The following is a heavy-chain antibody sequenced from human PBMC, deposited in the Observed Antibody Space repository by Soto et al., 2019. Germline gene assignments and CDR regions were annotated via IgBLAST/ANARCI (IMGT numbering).Heavy chain of an antibody. CDR2: ISYDGSNK. V-gene: IGHV3-30-3*01. Sequence: PGGSLRLSCAASGFTFSSYAMHWVSQAPGKGLEWVAVISYDGSNKYYADSVKGRFTISRDNSKNTLYLQMNSLRAEDTAVYYCARDRIAAAGTDRYFDYWGQGTLVTVS. D-gene: IGHD6-13*01. CDR1: GFTFSSYA. CDR3: ARDRIAAAGTDRYFDY. J-gene: IGHJ4*02.